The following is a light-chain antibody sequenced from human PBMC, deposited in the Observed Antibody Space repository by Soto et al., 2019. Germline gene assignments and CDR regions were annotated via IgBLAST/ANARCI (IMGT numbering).Light chain of an antibody. CDR3: QQYGSSPWT. CDR2: GAS. J-gene: IGKJ1*01. CDR1: QSVSSSF. Sequence: EIVLTQSPGTLSLSPGERATLSCRASQSVSSSFLAWYQQKPGQAPRLLIYGASSRATGIPGRFSGSGSGTDFTLPISGLEPEDFAVYYCQQYGSSPWTFGQGTKVEIK. V-gene: IGKV3-20*01.